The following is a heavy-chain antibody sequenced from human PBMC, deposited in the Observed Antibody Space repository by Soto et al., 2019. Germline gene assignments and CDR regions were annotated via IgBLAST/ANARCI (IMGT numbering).Heavy chain of an antibody. J-gene: IGHJ6*02. CDR3: ARASXFYYASGSYTYYYYDMDV. Sequence: ASVKVSCKASGYTFTGYYIHWVRQAPGQGLEWMGWINPNSGDTKYAQTFQGWVTMTRDTSISTAYMELSRPRSDDTAVYYCARASXFYYASGSYTYYYYDMDVWGQGTTVTVS. CDR1: GYTFTGYY. CDR2: INPNSGDT. V-gene: IGHV1-2*04. D-gene: IGHD3-10*01.